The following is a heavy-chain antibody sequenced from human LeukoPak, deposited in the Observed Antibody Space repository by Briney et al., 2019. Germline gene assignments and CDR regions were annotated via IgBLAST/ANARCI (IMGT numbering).Heavy chain of an antibody. CDR3: ARRNYGGNLDDAFDI. J-gene: IGHJ3*02. CDR1: GGSISSSSYY. Sequence: SETLSLTCTVSGGSISSSSYYWGWIRQPPGKGLEWNGSIYYSGSTYYNPSLKSRVTISVDTSKNQFSLKLSSVTAADTAVYYCARRNYGGNLDDAFDIWGQGTMVTVSS. D-gene: IGHD4-23*01. CDR2: IYYSGST. V-gene: IGHV4-39*01.